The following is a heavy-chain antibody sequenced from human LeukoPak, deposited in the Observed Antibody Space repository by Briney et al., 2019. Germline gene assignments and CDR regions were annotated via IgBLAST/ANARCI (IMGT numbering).Heavy chain of an antibody. D-gene: IGHD6-19*01. CDR1: GYTFTSYY. CDR2: INPSGGST. CDR3: AREIAYSSGWFDP. V-gene: IGHV1-46*01. Sequence: ASVKVSCKASGYTFTSYYMHWVRQAPGQGLEWMGIINPSGGSTWYAQKFQGRVTMTRDTSTSTVYMELSSLRSQYTAEYYCAREIAYSSGWFDPWGQGTLVTVSS. J-gene: IGHJ5*02.